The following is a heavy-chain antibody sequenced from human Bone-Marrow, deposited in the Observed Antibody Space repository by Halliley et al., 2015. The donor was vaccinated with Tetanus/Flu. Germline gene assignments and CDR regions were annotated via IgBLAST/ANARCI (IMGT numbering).Heavy chain of an antibody. D-gene: IGHD3-16*01. CDR2: IYPGDSDT. J-gene: IGHJ3*02. V-gene: IGHV5-51*03. Sequence: QLVQSGAEVKKPGESLKISCKGSGYTFSSYWIGWVRQMPGEGLEWMGVIYPGDSDTRYGPSFEGQVTMSADKSISTAYLQWSSLKASDPAMYYCAGASIMFTFGGETPRLTDAFEIWGQGTVVPVSS. CDR3: AGASIMFTFGGETPRLTDAFEI. CDR1: GYTFSSYW.